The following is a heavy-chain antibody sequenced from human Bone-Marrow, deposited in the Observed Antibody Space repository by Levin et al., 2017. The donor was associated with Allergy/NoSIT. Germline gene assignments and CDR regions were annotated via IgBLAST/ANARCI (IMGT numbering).Heavy chain of an antibody. D-gene: IGHD6-13*01. V-gene: IGHV3-23*01. CDR2: ISGAAART. Sequence: GESLKISCVASGFTFSTYAMSWVRQAPGKGLEWVSTISGAAARTYNADSVKGRFTVSRDNSKNTLYLEMNSLRAEDTAIYYCAKWGSSWSPPENGLDVWGQGTTVIVSS. CDR3: AKWGSSWSPPENGLDV. J-gene: IGHJ6*02. CDR1: GFTFSTYA.